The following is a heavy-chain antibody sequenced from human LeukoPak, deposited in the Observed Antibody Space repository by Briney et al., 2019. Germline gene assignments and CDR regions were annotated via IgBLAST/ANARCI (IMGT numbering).Heavy chain of an antibody. Sequence: ASVKVSCKVSGYTLTELSTHWVRQAPGKGLEWMGGFDPEDGETIYAQKFQGGVTMTEDTSTDTAYMELSSLRSEDTAVYYCAVSGFIVVVPAAPIDAFDIWGQGTMVTVSS. CDR3: AVSGFIVVVPAAPIDAFDI. CDR1: GYTLTELS. D-gene: IGHD2-2*01. CDR2: FDPEDGET. V-gene: IGHV1-24*01. J-gene: IGHJ3*02.